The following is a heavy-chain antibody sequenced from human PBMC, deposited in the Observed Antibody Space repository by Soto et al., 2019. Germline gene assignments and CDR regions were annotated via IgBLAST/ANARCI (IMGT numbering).Heavy chain of an antibody. D-gene: IGHD1-7*01. CDR2: IVAGDCDN. Sequence: GEFLKISRKGSGYSFNRSWIGWVRQMPRKGLEWMGMIVAGDCDNRNSQSYQGQVTISADKSSSNAYLQWSRLKASETAMYYCARAMGGVTGTTRLFDPWGQGTLVTVSS. CDR3: ARAMGGVTGTTRLFDP. CDR1: GYSFNRSW. J-gene: IGHJ5*02. V-gene: IGHV5-51*01.